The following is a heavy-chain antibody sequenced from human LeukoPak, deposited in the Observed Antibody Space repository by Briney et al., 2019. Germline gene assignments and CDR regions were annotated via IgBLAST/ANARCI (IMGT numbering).Heavy chain of an antibody. V-gene: IGHV4-34*01. D-gene: IGHD6-19*01. J-gene: IGHJ4*02. Sequence: PSETLSLTCAVYGGSFSGYYWSWIRQPPGKRLEWIGEINHSGSTNYNPSLKSRVTISVDTSKNQFSLKLSSVTAADTAVYYCARYYSSTPPYYFDYWGQGTLVTVSS. CDR1: GGSFSGYY. CDR3: ARYYSSTPPYYFDY. CDR2: INHSGST.